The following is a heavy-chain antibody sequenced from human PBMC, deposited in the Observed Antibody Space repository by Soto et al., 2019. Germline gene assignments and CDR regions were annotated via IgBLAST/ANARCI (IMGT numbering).Heavy chain of an antibody. CDR3: AKDVSSVWNYLYYFDY. Sequence: GGSLRLSCAASGFTFSSYAMSWVRQAPGKGLEWVSSISGSGGSTYYADSVKGRFTISRDNSKNTLYLQMNSLRAEDTAVYYCAKDVSSVWNYLYYFDYWGQGTLVTVSS. D-gene: IGHD1-7*01. J-gene: IGHJ4*02. CDR2: ISGSGGST. CDR1: GFTFSSYA. V-gene: IGHV3-23*01.